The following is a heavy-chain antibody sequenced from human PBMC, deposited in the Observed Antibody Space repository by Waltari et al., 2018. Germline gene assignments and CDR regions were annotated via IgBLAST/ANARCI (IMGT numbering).Heavy chain of an antibody. D-gene: IGHD2-8*01. CDR1: GGSISSSSYY. CDR3: ARQYCTNGVCLPPDAFDI. Sequence: QLQLQESGPGLVKPSETLSLTCTVSGGSISSSSYYWGWIRQPPGKGLEWIGSIYYSGSTYYNPSLKSRVTISVDTSKNQFSLKLSSVTAADTAVYYCARQYCTNGVCLPPDAFDICGQGTMVTVSS. CDR2: IYYSGST. J-gene: IGHJ3*02. V-gene: IGHV4-39*01.